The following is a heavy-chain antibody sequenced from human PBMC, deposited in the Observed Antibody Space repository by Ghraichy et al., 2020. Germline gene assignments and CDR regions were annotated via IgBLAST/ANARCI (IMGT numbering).Heavy chain of an antibody. CDR1: GGSFSGYY. CDR3: ARYTAMVDEGGMDV. V-gene: IGHV4-34*01. D-gene: IGHD5-18*01. Sequence: ESLNISCAVYGGSFSGYYWSWIRQPPGKGLEWIGEINHSGSTNYNPSLKSRVTISVDTSKNQFSLKLSSVTAADTAVYYCARYTAMVDEGGMDVWGQGTTVTVSS. J-gene: IGHJ6*02. CDR2: INHSGST.